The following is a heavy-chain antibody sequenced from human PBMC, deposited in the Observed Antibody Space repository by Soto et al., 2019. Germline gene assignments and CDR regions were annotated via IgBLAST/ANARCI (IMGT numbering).Heavy chain of an antibody. CDR3: ATGRVYFGSEY. CDR2: IYYNGNI. CDR1: GGSITSYY. D-gene: IGHD3-10*01. J-gene: IGHJ4*02. V-gene: IGHV4-59*01. Sequence: QVQLQESGPGLVKPLETLSLTCTVPGGSITSYYWSWVRQPPGMGLEWIGYIYYNGNINYNPSLKSRLTISLDTSKNQFSLRLSSVTAADTAVYYCATGRVYFGSEYWGQGTLVTVSS.